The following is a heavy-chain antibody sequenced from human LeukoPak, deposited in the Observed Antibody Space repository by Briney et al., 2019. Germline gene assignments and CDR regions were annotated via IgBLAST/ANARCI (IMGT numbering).Heavy chain of an antibody. V-gene: IGHV4-38-2*01. Sequence: PSETLSLTCVVSGYSISSGYYWGWIRQPPGKGLGWIGSIYHSGSTYYNPSLKSRVTISVDTSKNQFSLKLSSVIAADTAVYYCARVHAVAGVDYWGQGTLVTVSS. CDR2: IYHSGST. D-gene: IGHD6-19*01. J-gene: IGHJ4*02. CDR1: GYSISSGYY. CDR3: ARVHAVAGVDY.